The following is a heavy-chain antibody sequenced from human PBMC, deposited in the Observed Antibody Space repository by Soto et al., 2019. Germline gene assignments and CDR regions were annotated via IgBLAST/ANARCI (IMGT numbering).Heavy chain of an antibody. V-gene: IGHV3-53*02. CDR2: IYSGGST. CDR1: GFTVSSNY. Sequence: EVQLVETGGGLIQPGGSLRLSCAASGFTVSSNYRSWVRKAPGKGLEWVSVIYSGGSTSYADSVKGRFTISRDNAKTTLYLQMNSLRAEDTAVYYCARGGSWYGLDVRGQGTTVTVSS. CDR3: ARGGSWYGLDV. J-gene: IGHJ6*02.